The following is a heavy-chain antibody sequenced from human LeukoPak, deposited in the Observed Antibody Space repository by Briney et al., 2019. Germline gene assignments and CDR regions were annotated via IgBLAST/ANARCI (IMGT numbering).Heavy chain of an antibody. Sequence: GGSLRLSCAASGFTFSSYGMHWVRQAPGKGLEWVAVISYDGSNKYYADSVKGRFTISRDNSKNTLYLQMNSLRAEDTAVYYCAKEGRIAHGDYYFDYWGQGTLVTVSS. CDR2: ISYDGSNK. V-gene: IGHV3-30*18. CDR1: GFTFSSYG. CDR3: AKEGRIAHGDYYFDY. J-gene: IGHJ4*02. D-gene: IGHD6-13*01.